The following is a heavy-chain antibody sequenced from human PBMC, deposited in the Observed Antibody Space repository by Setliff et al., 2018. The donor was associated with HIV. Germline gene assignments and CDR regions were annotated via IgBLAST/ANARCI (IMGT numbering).Heavy chain of an antibody. Sequence: PGESLKISCKGSGYNFSNYWIGWVRQMPGKGLEWLGIIYIGDSETKYSPSFQGQVTFSADKSVRTAYLQWRSLKASDTAMYFCARHRIVKAYYYYMDVWGKGTTVTVSS. CDR3: ARHRIVKAYYYYMDV. CDR1: GYNFSNYW. D-gene: IGHD3-16*02. V-gene: IGHV5-51*01. CDR2: IYIGDSET. J-gene: IGHJ6*03.